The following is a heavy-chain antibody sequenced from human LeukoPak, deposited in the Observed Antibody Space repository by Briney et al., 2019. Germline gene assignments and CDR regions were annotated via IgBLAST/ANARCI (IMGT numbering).Heavy chain of an antibody. Sequence: PSETLSLTCSVSGGSISSHFWSWIRQHPGKGLEWIGNIYNSGTTNYNPSLESRVTISVDTSKNQLSLQLTSVTAADTAVYYCARGGNALDYWGQGTLVTVSS. J-gene: IGHJ4*02. CDR1: GGSISSHF. CDR2: IYNSGTT. V-gene: IGHV4-59*11. CDR3: ARGGNALDY. D-gene: IGHD4-23*01.